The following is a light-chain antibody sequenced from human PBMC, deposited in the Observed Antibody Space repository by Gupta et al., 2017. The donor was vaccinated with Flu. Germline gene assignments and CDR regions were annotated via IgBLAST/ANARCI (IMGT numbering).Light chain of an antibody. V-gene: IGLV1-40*01. CDR1: RSNIGSLYD. CDR3: QSYDSSLSGSWV. Sequence: QSVLTQPPSVSGAPGQRVAISCTGNRSNIGSLYDVHWYQQFPGTAPRLLISGDNNRPSGVSGRFSASRSGTSASLAITGLQAEDEADYYCQSYDSSLSGSWVFGAGTKLTVL. CDR2: GDN. J-gene: IGLJ3*02.